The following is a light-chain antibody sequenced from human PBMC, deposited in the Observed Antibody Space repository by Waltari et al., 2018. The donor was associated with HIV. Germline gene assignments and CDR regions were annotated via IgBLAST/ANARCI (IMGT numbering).Light chain of an antibody. V-gene: IGLV2-8*01. CDR3: SSSRV. J-gene: IGLJ3*02. CDR2: EVS. Sequence: QSALTQPPSASGSPGQSVTISCTGTSSDVGGYNYVSWYQQHPGKAPKLMTYEVSKRPSGVPDRFSGSKSGNTASLTVSGLQAEDEADYYCSSSRVFGGGTKLTVL. CDR1: SSDVGGYNY.